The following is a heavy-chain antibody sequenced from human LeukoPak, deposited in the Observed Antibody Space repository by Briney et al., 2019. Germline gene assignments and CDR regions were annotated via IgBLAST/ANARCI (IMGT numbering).Heavy chain of an antibody. D-gene: IGHD3-22*01. V-gene: IGHV3-30*04. CDR2: ISYDGSNK. Sequence: GGSLRLSCAASGFTFSSYAMHWVRQAPGKGLEWVAVISYDGSNKYYADSVKGRFTISRDNSKNSLYLQMNSLRAEDTAVYYCARDPIVPYFDSSGYYFGYFDFWGQGTLVTVSS. CDR1: GFTFSSYA. J-gene: IGHJ4*02. CDR3: ARDPIVPYFDSSGYYFGYFDF.